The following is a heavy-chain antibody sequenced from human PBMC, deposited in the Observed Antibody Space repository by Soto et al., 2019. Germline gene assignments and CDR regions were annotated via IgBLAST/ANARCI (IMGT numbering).Heavy chain of an antibody. D-gene: IGHD6-13*01. J-gene: IGHJ3*02. CDR1: GGSISSRNW. Sequence: SETLSLTCAVSGGSISSRNWWSWVRQPPGKGLEWIGEIYYSGSTNYNPSLESRVTMSVDKSKNEFSLRLSSVTAADTAVYYCARGTPIPAASDTFDIWGQGTMVTVSS. CDR3: ARGTPIPAASDTFDI. V-gene: IGHV4-4*02. CDR2: IYYSGST.